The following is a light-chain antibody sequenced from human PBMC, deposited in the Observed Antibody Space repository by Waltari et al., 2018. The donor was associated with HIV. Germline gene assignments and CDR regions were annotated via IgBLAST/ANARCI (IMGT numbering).Light chain of an antibody. J-gene: IGKJ1*01. CDR3: HQYVTSPWT. V-gene: IGKV3-15*01. CDR2: AAS. CDR1: QGISTN. Sequence: EIVMTQSPATLSVSPGERATLSCRASQGISTNLVWYQQKPGQGPRLLIYAASTRATGIPARFSGSGSGTDFTLTISRLEPEDSAVYYCHQYVTSPWTFGQGTKVEIK.